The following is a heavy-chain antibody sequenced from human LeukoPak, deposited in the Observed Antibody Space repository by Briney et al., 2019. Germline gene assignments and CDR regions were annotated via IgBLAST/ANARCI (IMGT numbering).Heavy chain of an antibody. Sequence: GGSLRLSCAASGFTFSSYAMSWVRQAPGEGLEWVSAISGSGGSTYYADSVKGRFTISRDNSKNTLYLQMNSLRAEDTAVYYCARAYYYDSSGYYYIPYAFDIWGQGTMVTVSS. V-gene: IGHV3-23*01. CDR3: ARAYYYDSSGYYYIPYAFDI. CDR2: ISGSGGST. J-gene: IGHJ3*02. CDR1: GFTFSSYA. D-gene: IGHD3-22*01.